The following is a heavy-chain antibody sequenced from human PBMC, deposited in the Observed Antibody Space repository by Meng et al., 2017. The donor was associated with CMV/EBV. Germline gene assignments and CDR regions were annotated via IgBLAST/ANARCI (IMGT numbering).Heavy chain of an antibody. CDR3: AKDCSGGSCYLDWFDP. CDR2: ISGSGGST. D-gene: IGHD2-15*01. J-gene: IGHJ5*02. CDR1: GFTSSSNA. V-gene: IGHV3-23*01. Sequence: GGSLRPSCAAPGFTSSSNAMSWVRQAPGKGLEWVSAISGSGGSTYFADSVKGRFTISRDNSKNTLYLQMNSLRTEDTAVYYCAKDCSGGSCYLDWFDPWGQGTLVTVSS.